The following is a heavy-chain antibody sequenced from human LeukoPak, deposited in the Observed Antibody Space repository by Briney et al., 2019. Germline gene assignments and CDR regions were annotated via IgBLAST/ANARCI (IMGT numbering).Heavy chain of an antibody. J-gene: IGHJ4*02. Sequence: ASVKVSCKASGYTFTSYAMHWVRQAPGQRLEWMGWINAGNGNTKYSQEFQGRVTITRDTSASTAYMELNSLRSEDMAVYYCAREDNYYDSSGYYYWALDYWGQGTLVTVSS. V-gene: IGHV1-3*03. CDR1: GYTFTSYA. CDR2: INAGNGNT. CDR3: AREDNYYDSSGYYYWALDY. D-gene: IGHD3-22*01.